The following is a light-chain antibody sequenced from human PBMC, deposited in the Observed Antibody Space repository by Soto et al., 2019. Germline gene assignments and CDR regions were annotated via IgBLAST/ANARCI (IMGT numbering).Light chain of an antibody. V-gene: IGKV3-15*01. CDR3: QRYNNWPQT. J-gene: IGKJ1*01. Sequence: EIVMTQSPATLSVSPGERATLSCSASQSVSSTVAWYQQKRGQAPRLLIYGASTRAPGIPARCSGSGAGTEFPRTSSSLKSEEFAVSYCQRYNNWPQTFGQGTKVEIK. CDR1: QSVSST. CDR2: GAS.